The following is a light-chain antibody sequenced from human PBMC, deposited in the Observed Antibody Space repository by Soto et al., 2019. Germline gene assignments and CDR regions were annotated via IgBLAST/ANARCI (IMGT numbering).Light chain of an antibody. CDR3: QQYNIWPPIT. CDR2: GAY. Sequence: VTEQRPVTQYGCSGGRATHSCRDSQSVSSNLAWYQQKPGQAPRLLIYGAYTRAAGVPARFSGSGSGTEFTRAITSLQSEDIALYYCQQYNIWPPITFGLGTRLEIK. CDR1: QSVSSN. V-gene: IGKV3-15*01. J-gene: IGKJ5*01.